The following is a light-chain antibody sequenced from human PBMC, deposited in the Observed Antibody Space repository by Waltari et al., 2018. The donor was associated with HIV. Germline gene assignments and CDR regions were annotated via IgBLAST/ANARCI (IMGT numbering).Light chain of an antibody. V-gene: IGLV4-69*01. CDR2: LSTNGSH. J-gene: IGLJ2*01. CDR3: QTWGTGIVV. Sequence: QLILPQSPSASASLRHSIKPTCTLSSGHTTYPIANHQQQPEKGPRYLMRLSTNGSHTKGDGIPDRFSGSSSGAERYLTIASLQSEDEADYYCQTWGTGIVVCGGGTKLTVL. CDR1: SGHTTYP.